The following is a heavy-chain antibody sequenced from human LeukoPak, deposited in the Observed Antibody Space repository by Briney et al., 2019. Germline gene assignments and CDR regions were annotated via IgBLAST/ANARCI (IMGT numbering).Heavy chain of an antibody. J-gene: IGHJ6*03. Sequence: PGGSLRLSCAASGFTFSSYWMSWVRQAPGEGLEWVANIKQDGSEKYYVDSVKGRFTISRDNAKNSLYLQMNSLRAEDTAVYYCARHDFWSGYYYYYYYMDVWGKGTTVTVSS. CDR2: IKQDGSEK. V-gene: IGHV3-7*01. CDR3: ARHDFWSGYYYYYYYMDV. D-gene: IGHD3-3*01. CDR1: GFTFSSYW.